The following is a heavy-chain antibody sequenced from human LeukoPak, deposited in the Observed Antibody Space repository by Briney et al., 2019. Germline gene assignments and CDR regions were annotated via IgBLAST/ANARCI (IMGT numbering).Heavy chain of an antibody. CDR2: ISSGVST. V-gene: IGHV3-53*01. CDR1: GFTVSSNY. D-gene: IGHD5-12*01. Sequence: GGSLRLSCAASGFTVSSNYMTWVRQAPGKGLEWVSVISSGVSTYYADSVKGRFTISRDNAKNSLYLQMNSLRAEDTAFYYCAKGIVATMVNYIDYWGQGTLVTVSS. J-gene: IGHJ4*02. CDR3: AKGIVATMVNYIDY.